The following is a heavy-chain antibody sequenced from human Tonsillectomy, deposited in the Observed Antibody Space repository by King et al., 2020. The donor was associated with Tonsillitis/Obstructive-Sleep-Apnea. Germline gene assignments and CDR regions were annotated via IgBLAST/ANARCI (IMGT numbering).Heavy chain of an antibody. J-gene: IGHJ3*02. Sequence: VQLVESGGGLVQPGGSLRLSCAASGFTFSSYALSWVRQAPGKGLQWVSAISGSGGSTYYADSVKGRFTISRDNSKNTLYLQMNSLRAEDTAVYFCAKGWGSIGSGVFVVSFDIWGQGEMVTVSS. V-gene: IGHV3-23*04. CDR1: GFTFSSYA. CDR2: ISGSGGST. D-gene: IGHD3-10*01. CDR3: AKGWGSIGSGVFVVSFDI.